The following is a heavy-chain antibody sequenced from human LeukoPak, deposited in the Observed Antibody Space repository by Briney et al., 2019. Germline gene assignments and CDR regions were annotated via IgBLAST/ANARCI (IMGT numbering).Heavy chain of an antibody. D-gene: IGHD2-15*01. V-gene: IGHV3-11*01. CDR2: ISSSGSNS. CDR3: ASRHCSGGGCYFAGADPFDY. J-gene: IGHJ4*02. Sequence: GGSLRLSCAASGFTFSDYYMTWIRQAPGKGLEWVSYISSSGSNSHYADSVKGRFTISRNNAKNSLYLQMIGLRAEDTAVYFCASRHCSGGGCYFAGADPFDYWGQGTLVTVSS. CDR1: GFTFSDYY.